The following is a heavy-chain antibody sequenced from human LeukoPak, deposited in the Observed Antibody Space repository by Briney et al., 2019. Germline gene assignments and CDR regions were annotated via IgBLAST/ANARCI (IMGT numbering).Heavy chain of an antibody. J-gene: IGHJ6*03. CDR1: GGTFSSYS. D-gene: IGHD1-26*01. CDR2: IIPIFDTA. CDR3: ARGSRDYYYMDV. Sequence: GASVKVSCKASGGTFSSYSFSWVRQAPGQGLEWLGGIIPIFDTANYAQNFQGRVTITADESTSTAYMELSSLRSEDTAVYYCARGSRDYYYMDVWGKGTTVTVSS. V-gene: IGHV1-69*13.